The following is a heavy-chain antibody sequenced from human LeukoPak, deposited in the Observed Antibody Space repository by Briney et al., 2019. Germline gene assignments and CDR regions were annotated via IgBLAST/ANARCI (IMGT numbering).Heavy chain of an antibody. D-gene: IGHD3-22*01. V-gene: IGHV3-23*01. CDR2: MSGSGGGT. CDR1: GITLSNYG. Sequence: GGSLRLSCAVSGITLSNYGVSWVRKAPGKGLEWVAGMSGSGGGTNYADSVKGRFTVSRDNSKNTLYLQMKRLRAEDTAVYFCAKRGVVIRVILVGFYKEAYYFDSWGQGALVTVSS. CDR3: AKRGVVIRVILVGFYKEAYYFDS. J-gene: IGHJ4*02.